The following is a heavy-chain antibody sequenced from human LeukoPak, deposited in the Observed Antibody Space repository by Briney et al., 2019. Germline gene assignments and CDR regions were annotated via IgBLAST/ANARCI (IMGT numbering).Heavy chain of an antibody. J-gene: IGHJ4*02. CDR1: GFLLNTRGVG. Sequence: SGPTLVNPTQTLTLTCTFSGFLLNTRGVGVGWIHQPPGRALEWLALIYWDDDRRYSPSLKSRLTITKDTSKNQVVLTMTNMDPVDTATYFCARRKNYYDSSVFDNWGQGTLVTVSS. CDR2: IYWDDDR. V-gene: IGHV2-5*02. CDR3: ARRKNYYDSSVFDN. D-gene: IGHD3-22*01.